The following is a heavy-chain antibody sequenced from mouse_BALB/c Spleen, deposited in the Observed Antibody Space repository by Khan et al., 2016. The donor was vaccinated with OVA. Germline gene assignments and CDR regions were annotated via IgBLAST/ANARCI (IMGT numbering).Heavy chain of an antibody. CDR2: IWAGGST. CDR3: ARYYGNYGWYFDV. Sequence: VQLKESGPAMVAPSQSLSITCTVSGFSLTSYGVHWVRQPPGKGLEWLGVIWAGGSTNYNSALMSRLSISKDNSKRQVFLKMNSLQTDDTAMYYCARYYGNYGWYFDVWGAGTTVTVSS. J-gene: IGHJ1*01. CDR1: GFSLTSYG. V-gene: IGHV2-9*02. D-gene: IGHD2-1*01.